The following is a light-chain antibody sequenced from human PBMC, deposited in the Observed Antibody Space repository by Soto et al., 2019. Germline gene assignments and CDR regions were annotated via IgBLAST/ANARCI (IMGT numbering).Light chain of an antibody. CDR1: SSDVGGYNY. J-gene: IGLJ1*01. CDR2: EVN. V-gene: IGLV2-8*01. Sequence: QSALTQPPSASGSPGQSVTISCTGTSSDVGGYNYVSWYQQHPGKVPKLIVYEVNKRPSGVPDRFSGSKSGNTASLTVSGLQAEDEADYYCTSYAGGNNVVGTGTKLTVL. CDR3: TSYAGGNNV.